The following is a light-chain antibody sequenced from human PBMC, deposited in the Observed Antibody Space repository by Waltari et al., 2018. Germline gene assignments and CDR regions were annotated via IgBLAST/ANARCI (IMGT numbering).Light chain of an antibody. Sequence: DIVMTQSPDSLAVSLCERATINCKSSQSVFYSSNNKNYLAWYQQKTGQPPKLLIYWASTRESGVPDRFSGSGSETDFTLTISSLQAEDVAVYYCQQYYSTPPTFGGGTKVEIK. CDR2: WAS. CDR3: QQYYSTPPT. J-gene: IGKJ4*01. V-gene: IGKV4-1*01. CDR1: QSVFYSSNNKNY.